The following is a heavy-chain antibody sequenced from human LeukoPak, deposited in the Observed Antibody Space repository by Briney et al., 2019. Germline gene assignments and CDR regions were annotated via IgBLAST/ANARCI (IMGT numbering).Heavy chain of an antibody. CDR1: GYTFTGYY. J-gene: IGHJ4*02. CDR2: INPNSGGT. V-gene: IGHV1-2*02. D-gene: IGHD6-13*01. Sequence: ASVKVSCKASGYTFTGYYMHWVRQAPGQGLEWMGWINPNSGGTNYAQKFQGRVTMTRETSISTAYMELSRLRSDDTAVYYCARVDSSSWKNFDYWGQGTLVTVSS. CDR3: ARVDSSSWKNFDY.